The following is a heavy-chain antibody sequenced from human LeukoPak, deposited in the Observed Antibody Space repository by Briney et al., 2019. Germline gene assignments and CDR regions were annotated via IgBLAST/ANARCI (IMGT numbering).Heavy chain of an antibody. V-gene: IGHV3-73*01. CDR2: IRSKANNYAT. CDR3: TTSSWPLDY. Sequence: GGSLKLSCAASGFTFSGSAMHWVRQASGKGLEWVGRIRSKANNYATTYAASVKGRFTISRDDSKTTAYLQMNSLKTEDTAVYYCTTSSWPLDYWGHGTLVTVSS. CDR1: GFTFSGSA. J-gene: IGHJ4*01. D-gene: IGHD6-13*01.